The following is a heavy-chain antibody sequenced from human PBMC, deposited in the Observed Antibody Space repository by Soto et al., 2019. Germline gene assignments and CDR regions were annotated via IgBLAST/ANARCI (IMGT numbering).Heavy chain of an antibody. CDR2: ISSTGETT. CDR3: ARDVRLPDY. CDR1: GFTFSTYS. V-gene: IGHV3-48*01. D-gene: IGHD3-10*02. J-gene: IGHJ4*02. Sequence: EVQLVESGGGLVPPGGSLRLSCAASGFTFSTYSMNWVRQAPGKGLEWVSFISSTGETTYYADSVKGRITISRDNAKNSLFLQMNSLTAEDTAVYYCARDVRLPDYWGQGTLVTVSS.